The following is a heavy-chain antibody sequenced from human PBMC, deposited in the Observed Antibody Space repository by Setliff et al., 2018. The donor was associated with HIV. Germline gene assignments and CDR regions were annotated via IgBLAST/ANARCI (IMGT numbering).Heavy chain of an antibody. V-gene: IGHV4-39*01. CDR1: GGSITSNNYY. CDR2: IYYSGTT. CDR3: AKSPGFGEIPLDF. J-gene: IGHJ4*02. D-gene: IGHD3-10*01. Sequence: PSETLSLTCAVSGGSITSNNYYWGWTRQPPGKGLEWIGTIYYSGTTYYNPSLKSRVTISVDPSKNQFSLKLTSVTAADTAVYYCAKSPGFGEIPLDFWGQGALVTVSS.